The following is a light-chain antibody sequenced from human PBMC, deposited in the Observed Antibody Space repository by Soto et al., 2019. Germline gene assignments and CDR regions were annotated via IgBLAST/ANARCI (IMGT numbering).Light chain of an antibody. Sequence: ESVLTQSPTTLSLSPGERATLSCRASQSVSSYFAWYKQKPGQAPRLPIYDASTRAAGIPARFSGSGSGTDFTLTISSLEPEDFAVYYCQQRSDWPLTCGGGPKVEIK. J-gene: IGKJ4*02. CDR2: DAS. CDR1: QSVSSY. V-gene: IGKV3-11*01. CDR3: QQRSDWPLT.